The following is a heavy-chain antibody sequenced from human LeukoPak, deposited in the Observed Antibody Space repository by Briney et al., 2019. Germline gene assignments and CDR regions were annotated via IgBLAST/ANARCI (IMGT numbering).Heavy chain of an antibody. CDR1: GCSISISSSY. D-gene: IGHD6-13*01. CDR3: AREDDTIADNTFDI. J-gene: IGHJ3*02. Sequence: SETLSLTCTVSGCSISISSSYWGWIRQPPGKGLEWVGSVHYSGNTFYNPSLKSRVTISLDTSKNHFSLKVHSVTAADTAVYYCAREDDTIADNTFDIWGQGTVVTVSS. V-gene: IGHV4-39*07. CDR2: VHYSGNT.